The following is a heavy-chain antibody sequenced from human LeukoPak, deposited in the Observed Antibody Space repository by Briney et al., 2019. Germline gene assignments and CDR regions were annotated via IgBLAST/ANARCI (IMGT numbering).Heavy chain of an antibody. D-gene: IGHD3-22*01. J-gene: IGHJ4*02. Sequence: GGSLRLSCAASGFTFDDYAMHRVRQAPGKGLEWVSGISWNSGSIGYADSVKGRFTISRDNAKNSLYLQMNSLRAEDTALYYCAKGAFDYYDSSGYYTHFDYWGQGTLVTVSS. CDR2: ISWNSGSI. CDR3: AKGAFDYYDSSGYYTHFDY. CDR1: GFTFDDYA. V-gene: IGHV3-9*01.